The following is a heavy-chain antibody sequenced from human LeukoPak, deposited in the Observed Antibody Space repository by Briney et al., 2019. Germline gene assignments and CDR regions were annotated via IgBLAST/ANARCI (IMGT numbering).Heavy chain of an antibody. Sequence: GRSLRLSCAASGFTFSSYAMHWVRQAPGKGLEWVAVISYDGSNKYYADSVKGRFTISRDNSKNTLYLQMNSLRAEGTAVYYCARGRYCSSTSCYDDGMDVWGQGTTVTVSS. CDR3: ARGRYCSSTSCYDDGMDV. J-gene: IGHJ6*02. CDR1: GFTFSSYA. D-gene: IGHD2-2*01. CDR2: ISYDGSNK. V-gene: IGHV3-30-3*01.